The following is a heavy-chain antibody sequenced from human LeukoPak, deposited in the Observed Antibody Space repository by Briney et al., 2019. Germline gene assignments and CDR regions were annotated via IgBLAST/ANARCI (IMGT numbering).Heavy chain of an antibody. CDR1: GFTFSDYW. CDR3: VSGSASAY. Sequence: GGSLRLSCVVSGFTFSDYWMHWVRQAPGKGLVWVLRINSDGRSISYADSVKGRFTISRDNAKKTVYLQMRGLRAEDTAVYYCVSGSASAYWGQGTLVTVSS. J-gene: IGHJ4*02. V-gene: IGHV3-74*01. D-gene: IGHD6-19*01. CDR2: INSDGRSI.